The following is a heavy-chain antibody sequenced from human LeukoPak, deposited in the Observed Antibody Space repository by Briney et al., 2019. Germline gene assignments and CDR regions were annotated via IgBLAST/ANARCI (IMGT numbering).Heavy chain of an antibody. CDR1: GYTFTGYY. D-gene: IGHD3-9*01. CDR2: INPNSGGT. Sequence: ASVKVSCKASGYTFTGYYMHWVRQAPGQGLEWMGWINPNSGGTNYAQKFQGRVTMTRDTSISTAYMELSRLRSDDTAVYYCARDPDKDYYYYYYMDVWGKGTTVTVSS. V-gene: IGHV1-2*02. J-gene: IGHJ6*03. CDR3: ARDPDKDYYYYYYMDV.